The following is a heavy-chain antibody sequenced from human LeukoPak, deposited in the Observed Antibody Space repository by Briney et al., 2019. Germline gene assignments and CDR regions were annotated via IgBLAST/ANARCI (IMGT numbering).Heavy chain of an antibody. CDR3: ARERTGGGWYGAFDI. J-gene: IGHJ3*02. CDR1: GFTLSSYS. Sequence: PGGSLRLSCAASGFTLSSYSMNWVRQAPGKGLEWVSSISSSSSYIYYADSVKGRFTISRDNAKNSLYLQMNSLRAEDTAVYYCARERTGGGWYGAFDIWGQGTMVTVSS. CDR2: ISSSSSYI. D-gene: IGHD6-19*01. V-gene: IGHV3-21*01.